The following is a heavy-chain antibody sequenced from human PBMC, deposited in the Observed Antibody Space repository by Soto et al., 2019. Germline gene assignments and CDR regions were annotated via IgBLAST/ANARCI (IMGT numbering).Heavy chain of an antibody. CDR3: AHSKTSGMRYYFDY. Sequence: QITLKESGPTLVKPTQTLTLTCTFSGFSLSTTRVGVGWIRQPPGEALKWLALLYWDDDKLYSPSLKRRLTITKDTSKNQVVLTLTNMDPVDTATYYCAHSKTSGMRYYFDYWGQGTLVTVSS. J-gene: IGHJ4*02. V-gene: IGHV2-5*02. CDR2: LYWDDDK. CDR1: GFSLSTTRVG.